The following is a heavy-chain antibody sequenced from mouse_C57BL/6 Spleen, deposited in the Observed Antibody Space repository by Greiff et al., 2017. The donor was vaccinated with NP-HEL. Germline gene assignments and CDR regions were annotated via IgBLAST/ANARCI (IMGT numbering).Heavy chain of an antibody. Sequence: EVKLMESGAELVKPGASVKLSCTASGFNIKDYYMHWVKQRTEQGLEWIGRIDPEDGETKYAPKFQGKATITADTSSNTAYLQLSSLTSEDTAVYYCARGQLRLSWFAYWGQGTLVTVSA. CDR3: ARGQLRLSWFAY. V-gene: IGHV14-2*01. J-gene: IGHJ3*01. D-gene: IGHD3-2*02. CDR2: IDPEDGET. CDR1: GFNIKDYY.